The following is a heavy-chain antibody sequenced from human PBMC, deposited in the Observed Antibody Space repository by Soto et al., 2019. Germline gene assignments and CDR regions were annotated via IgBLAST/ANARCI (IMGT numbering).Heavy chain of an antibody. J-gene: IGHJ4*02. Sequence: QVQLVQSGAEVKKPGSSVKVSCKASGGTFSSYTISWVRQAPGQGLEWMGRIISILGIANYAQKFQDRVKSTADKSTSTAYMELSSLRSGDTAVYYCVVAVAGTGYWGQGTLVTGSS. CDR3: VVAVAGTGY. CDR1: GGTFSSYT. V-gene: IGHV1-69*02. CDR2: IISILGIA. D-gene: IGHD6-19*01.